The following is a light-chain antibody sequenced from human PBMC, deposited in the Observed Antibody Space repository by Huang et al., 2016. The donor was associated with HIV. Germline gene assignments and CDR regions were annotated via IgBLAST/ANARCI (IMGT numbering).Light chain of an antibody. V-gene: IGKV3-11*01. J-gene: IGKJ4*01. CDR3: QQRSDWPLT. CDR1: QCVSAY. CDR2: GAS. Sequence: EIVLTQSPATLSLSPGERATLSCRASQCVSAYLAWYQQKPGQAPRLLIYGASNRATGIPARCSGRGSGTDFTLTISSLEPEDFAVYYCQQRSDWPLTFGGGTKVEIK.